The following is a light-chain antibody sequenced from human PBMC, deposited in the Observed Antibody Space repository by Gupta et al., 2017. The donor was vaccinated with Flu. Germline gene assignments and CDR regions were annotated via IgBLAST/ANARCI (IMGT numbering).Light chain of an antibody. V-gene: IGKV1-17*02. CDR2: AAS. J-gene: IGKJ4*01. Sequence: DIQMTQSPSSLSACVGDRVTISCRASQGIRHDLAWYQQKPGKAPKRLIYAASSVQSGVPSRFSGSGVGTEFTLTISNLQPEDSATYYCPQHKNYPRVTFGGGTKVEIK. CDR1: QGIRHD. CDR3: PQHKNYPRVT.